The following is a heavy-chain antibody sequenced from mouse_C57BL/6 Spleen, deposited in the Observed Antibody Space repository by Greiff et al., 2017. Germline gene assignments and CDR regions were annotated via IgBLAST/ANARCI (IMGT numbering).Heavy chain of an antibody. CDR2: IRNKANGYTT. J-gene: IGHJ2*01. CDR1: GFTFTDYY. CDR3: ARSSDGYYFDY. Sequence: DVKLVESGGGLVQPGGSLSLSCAASGFTFTDYYMSWVRQPPGKALEWLGFIRNKANGYTTDDSASVKGRFTISRDNSQSILYLQMNALGAEDSATYYCARSSDGYYFDYWGQGTTLTVSS. D-gene: IGHD2-3*01. V-gene: IGHV7-3*01.